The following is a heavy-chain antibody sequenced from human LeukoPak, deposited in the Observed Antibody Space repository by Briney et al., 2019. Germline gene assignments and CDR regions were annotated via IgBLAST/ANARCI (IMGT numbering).Heavy chain of an antibody. CDR3: ARAAGFGELYDY. V-gene: IGHV1-69*13. Sequence: ASVKVSCKASGGTFSSYAISWVRQAPGRGLEWMGGIIPIFGTANYAQKFQGRVTVTADESTSTAYMELSSLRSEDTAVYYCARAAGFGELYDYWGQGTLVTVSS. CDR1: GGTFSSYA. J-gene: IGHJ4*02. CDR2: IIPIFGTA. D-gene: IGHD3-10*01.